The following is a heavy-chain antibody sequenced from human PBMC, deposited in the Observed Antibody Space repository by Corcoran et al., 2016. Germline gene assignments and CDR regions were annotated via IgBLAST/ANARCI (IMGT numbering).Heavy chain of an antibody. CDR1: GFTFSSYS. V-gene: IGHV3-21*01. CDR3: ARDVIGGFGNYYYYYGMDV. Sequence: EVQLVESGGGLVKPGGSLRLSCAASGFTFSSYSMNWVRQTPGKGLEWVSSISSSSSYIYYADSVKGRFTISRDNAKNSLYLQMNSLRAEDTAVYYCARDVIGGFGNYYYYYGMDVWGQGTTVTVSS. J-gene: IGHJ6*02. D-gene: IGHD3-10*01. CDR2: ISSSSSYI.